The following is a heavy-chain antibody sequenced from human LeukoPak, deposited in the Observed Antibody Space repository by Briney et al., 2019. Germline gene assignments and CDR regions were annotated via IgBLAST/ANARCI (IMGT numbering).Heavy chain of an antibody. CDR1: GFTLSRYA. Sequence: GESLRLSCAASGFTLSRYAMIWVRPAPAKGLDWISSTSGCGGSTYYAASVKARFTISRDNSKNTLYLQMNSLSAADTAVYYCAKDGRGYYGDSSAYLEYWGQGTLVTVSS. CDR3: AKDGRGYYGDSSAYLEY. CDR2: TSGCGGST. J-gene: IGHJ4*02. V-gene: IGHV3-23*01. D-gene: IGHD3-22*01.